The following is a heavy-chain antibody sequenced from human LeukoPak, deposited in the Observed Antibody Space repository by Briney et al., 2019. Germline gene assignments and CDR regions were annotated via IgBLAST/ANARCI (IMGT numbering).Heavy chain of an antibody. CDR3: AKAASGFGYYYGMGV. Sequence: GRSLRLSCAASGFTFSSYGMHWVRQAPGKGLEWVAVISYDGSNKYYADSVKGRFTISRDNSKNTLYLQMNSLRAEGTAVYYCAKAASGFGYYYGMGVWGKGTTVTVSS. CDR2: ISYDGSNK. D-gene: IGHD3-3*01. V-gene: IGHV3-30*18. CDR1: GFTFSSYG. J-gene: IGHJ6*04.